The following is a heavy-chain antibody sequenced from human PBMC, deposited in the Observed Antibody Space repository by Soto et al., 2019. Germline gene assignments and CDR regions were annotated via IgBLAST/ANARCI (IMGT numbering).Heavy chain of an antibody. V-gene: IGHV3-43*01. D-gene: IGHD1-26*01. Sequence: PGGSLRLSCAASGFTFDDYTMHWVRQAPGKGLEWVSLISWDGGSTYYADSVKGRFTISRDNSKNSLHLQMNSLRAEDTAIYYCVKDKELYGWGQGTLVTVSS. CDR1: GFTFDDYT. CDR2: ISWDGGST. CDR3: VKDKELYG. J-gene: IGHJ4*02.